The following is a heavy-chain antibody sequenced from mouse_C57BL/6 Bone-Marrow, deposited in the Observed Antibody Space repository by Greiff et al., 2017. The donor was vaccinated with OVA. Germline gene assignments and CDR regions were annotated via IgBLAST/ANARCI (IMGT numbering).Heavy chain of an antibody. CDR3: ARRGYDYESFAY. D-gene: IGHD2-4*01. Sequence: QVQLQQPGAELVRPGSSVKLSCKASGYTFTSYWMHWVKQRPIQGLEWIGNIDPSDSETHYNQKFKDKATLTVDKSSSTAYMQLSSLTSEDSAVYYCARRGYDYESFAYWGQGTLVTVSA. V-gene: IGHV1-52*01. J-gene: IGHJ3*01. CDR2: IDPSDSET. CDR1: GYTFTSYW.